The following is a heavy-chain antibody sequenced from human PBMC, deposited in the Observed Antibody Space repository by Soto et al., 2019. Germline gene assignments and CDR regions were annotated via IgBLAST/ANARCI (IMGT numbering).Heavy chain of an antibody. V-gene: IGHV4-61*01. CDR1: GGSVSSDSYY. CDR3: ARADYDSSGYPNYVDY. Sequence: SETLSLTCTVSGGSVSSDSYYWSWIRQPPGKGLEWIGYIYYSGSTNYNPSLKSRVTISVDTSKNQFSLRLSSVTAADTAVYYCARADYDSSGYPNYVDYWGQGTLVTVSS. CDR2: IYYSGST. D-gene: IGHD3-22*01. J-gene: IGHJ4*02.